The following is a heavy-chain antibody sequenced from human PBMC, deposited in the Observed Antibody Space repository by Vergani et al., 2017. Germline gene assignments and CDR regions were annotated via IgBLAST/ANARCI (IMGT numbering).Heavy chain of an antibody. CDR3: ARDLRLLYNRFDP. Sequence: QVSLVESGGGVVQPGRSLTLTCSASGFGFKNFAMHWVRQAPGKGPEWVATISKDGTHDYYEPSVRGRFAVSRDNFKNTMYLQMNSLRDEDTGVYYCARDLRLLYNRFDPWGQGTLVTVSS. CDR2: ISKDGTHD. CDR1: GFGFKNFA. D-gene: IGHD1-14*01. J-gene: IGHJ5*02. V-gene: IGHV3-30*03.